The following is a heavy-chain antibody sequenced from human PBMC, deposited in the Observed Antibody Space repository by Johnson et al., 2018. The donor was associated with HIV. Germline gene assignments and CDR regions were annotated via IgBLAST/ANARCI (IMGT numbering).Heavy chain of an antibody. CDR3: ARENWGQRMNAFDI. Sequence: VQLVESGGGLVKPGGSLRLSCAASGFTFSNAWMSWVRQAPGKGLEWVANIKQDGSEKYYVESVKGRFTISRANAKNSLYLQMNSLRAEDTAVYYCARENWGQRMNAFDIWGQGTMVTVSS. CDR1: GFTFSNAW. D-gene: IGHD7-27*01. J-gene: IGHJ3*02. CDR2: IKQDGSEK. V-gene: IGHV3-7*01.